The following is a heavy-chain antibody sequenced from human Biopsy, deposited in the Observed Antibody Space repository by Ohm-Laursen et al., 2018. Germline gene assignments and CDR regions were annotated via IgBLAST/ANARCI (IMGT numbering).Heavy chain of an antibody. CDR1: GFTFSSYG. CDR3: AKCMTGGSNYYFHH. V-gene: IGHV3-33*06. D-gene: IGHD2-8*01. CDR2: IWYDGSNK. Sequence: SLRLSCAASGFTFSSYGMHWVRQAPGKELEWVAAIWYDGSNKNYADSVKGRFTISRDNSKNTLYLQMNSLRGEDTAVYYCAKCMTGGSNYYFHHCGQGTLVTVSS. J-gene: IGHJ4*02.